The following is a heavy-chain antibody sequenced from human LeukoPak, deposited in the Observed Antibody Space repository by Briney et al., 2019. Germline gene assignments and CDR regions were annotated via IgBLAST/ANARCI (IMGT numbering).Heavy chain of an antibody. CDR1: GFTFSSYA. D-gene: IGHD2-15*01. V-gene: IGHV3-30*04. J-gene: IGHJ3*02. Sequence: GGSLRLSCAASGFTFSSYAMHWVRQAPGKGLEWVAVISYDGSNKYYADSVKGRFTISRDNSKNTLYLQMNSLRAEDTAVYYCARGGDIVAVVAAIHDAFDIWGQGTMVTVSS. CDR3: ARGGDIVAVVAAIHDAFDI. CDR2: ISYDGSNK.